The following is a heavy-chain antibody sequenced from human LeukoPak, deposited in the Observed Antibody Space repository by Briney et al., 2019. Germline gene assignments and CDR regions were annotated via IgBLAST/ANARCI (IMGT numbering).Heavy chain of an antibody. Sequence: GGSLRLSCAASGFTVSSNYMSWVRQAPGKGLEWVSVIYSGGSTYYADSVKGRFTISRDNSKNTLYLQMNSLRAEDTAVYYCARVKRSWYYYFDYWGQGTLVAVSS. CDR1: GFTVSSNY. CDR3: ARVKRSWYYYFDY. V-gene: IGHV3-66*01. J-gene: IGHJ4*02. D-gene: IGHD6-13*01. CDR2: IYSGGST.